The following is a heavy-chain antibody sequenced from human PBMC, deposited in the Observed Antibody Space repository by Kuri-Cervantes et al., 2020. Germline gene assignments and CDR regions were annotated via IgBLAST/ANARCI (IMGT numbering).Heavy chain of an antibody. CDR3: ARDADYYGSGSYNY. CDR1: GYTFTGYY. D-gene: IGHD3-10*01. CDR2: IDPYSGDS. Sequence: ASVKVSCKASGYTFTGYYMYWVRQAPGQGLEWMGWIDPYSGDSNYAQKFQGRVTMTRDTSISTAYMELSRLRSDDTAVYYCARDADYYGSGSYNYWGQGTLVTVSS. V-gene: IGHV1-2*02. J-gene: IGHJ4*02.